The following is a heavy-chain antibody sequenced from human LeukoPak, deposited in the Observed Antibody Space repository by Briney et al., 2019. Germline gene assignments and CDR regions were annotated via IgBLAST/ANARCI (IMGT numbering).Heavy chain of an antibody. D-gene: IGHD3-10*01. J-gene: IGHJ5*02. CDR3: ARDMVRGVIGWFDP. Sequence: GASVKVSCKASGYTFTGYYMHWVRQAPGQGLEWMGRINPNSGGTNYAQEFQGRVTMTRDTSISTAYMELSRLRSDDTAVYYCARDMVRGVIGWFDPWGQGTLVTVS. CDR1: GYTFTGYY. CDR2: INPNSGGT. V-gene: IGHV1-2*06.